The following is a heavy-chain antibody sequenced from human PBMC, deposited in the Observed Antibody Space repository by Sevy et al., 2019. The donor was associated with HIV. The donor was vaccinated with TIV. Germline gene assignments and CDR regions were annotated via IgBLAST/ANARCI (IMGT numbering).Heavy chain of an antibody. Sequence: SETLSLTCAVSGYSISSGYYWGWIRQPPGKGLEWIGSIYHSGSTYYNPSLKSRVTISVDTSKNQFSLKLSSVTAADTAVYYCARAHYDFWSGYYRDYYYGMDVWGQGTTVTVSS. CDR3: ARAHYDFWSGYYRDYYYGMDV. CDR2: IYHSGST. V-gene: IGHV4-38-2*01. CDR1: GYSISSGYY. D-gene: IGHD3-3*01. J-gene: IGHJ6*02.